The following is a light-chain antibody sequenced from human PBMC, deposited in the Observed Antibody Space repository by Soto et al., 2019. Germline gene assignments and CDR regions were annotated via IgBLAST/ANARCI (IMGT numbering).Light chain of an antibody. J-gene: IGKJ2*01. CDR1: QSVSRN. Sequence: DIVMTQSPATLSVSPGETAALSCRASQSVSRNFAWYQQKPGQAPRLLIYGASTRATDIPARLRGGGSGTDFTLTISSLQSEDFAVYYCQQYNKWPYTFGQGTKLEIK. V-gene: IGKV3-15*01. CDR2: GAS. CDR3: QQYNKWPYT.